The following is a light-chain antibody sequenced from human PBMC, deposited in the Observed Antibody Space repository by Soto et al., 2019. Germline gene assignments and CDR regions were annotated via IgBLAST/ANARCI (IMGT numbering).Light chain of an antibody. V-gene: IGLV2-14*01. CDR2: EVS. CDR3: TSDTGGSAPFV. J-gene: IGLJ1*01. CDR1: SSDVGHYNH. Sequence: QSVLTQPASVSGSPGQSITISCTGTSSDVGHYNHVSWYQQHPGKAPKLIIYEVSNRPSAVSDRFSGSKSGSTASLTISGLQTEDEAHYYCTSDTGGSAPFVFGTGTKVTVL.